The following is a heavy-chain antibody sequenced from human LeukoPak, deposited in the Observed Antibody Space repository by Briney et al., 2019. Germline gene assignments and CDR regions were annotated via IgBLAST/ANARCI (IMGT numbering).Heavy chain of an antibody. Sequence: PGGSLRLSCAASGFTVSSNYMSWVRQAPGKGLEWVSVIYSGGSAYYADSVKGRFTISRDTSKNTLSLQMNSLRAEDTAVYYCAREAVWFGEPHYFDFWGQGTLVTVSS. D-gene: IGHD3-10*01. CDR1: GFTVSSNY. V-gene: IGHV3-53*01. CDR2: IYSGGSA. CDR3: AREAVWFGEPHYFDF. J-gene: IGHJ4*02.